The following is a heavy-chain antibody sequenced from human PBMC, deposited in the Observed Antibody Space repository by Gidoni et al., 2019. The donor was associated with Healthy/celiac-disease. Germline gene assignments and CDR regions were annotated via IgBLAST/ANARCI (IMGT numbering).Heavy chain of an antibody. J-gene: IGHJ5*02. V-gene: IGHV3-49*05. CDR3: TSGYSSSWYPDWFDP. Sequence: EVQLVASGGGLVKPGRSLRLSCTASGFTFGDYAMSWFRQAPGKGLEWVGFIRSKAYGGTTEYAASVKGRFTISRDDSKSIAYLQMNSLKTEDTAVYYCTSGYSSSWYPDWFDPWGQGTLVTVSS. CDR1: GFTFGDYA. D-gene: IGHD6-13*01. CDR2: IRSKAYGGTT.